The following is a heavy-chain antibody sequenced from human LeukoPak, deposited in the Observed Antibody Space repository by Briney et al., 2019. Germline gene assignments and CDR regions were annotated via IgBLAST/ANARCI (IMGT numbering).Heavy chain of an antibody. V-gene: IGHV3-48*03. CDR3: ARGDTGDQGYFDY. CDR2: ISSSGRNI. D-gene: IGHD7-27*01. Sequence: PGGSLRLSCGASGVTISTYEMNWVCQAPGKGLEWVSYISSSGRNIYYADSVRGRFTISRDNAKNSLYLQMNSLRAEDTAVYYCARGDTGDQGYFDYWGQGTLVTVSS. CDR1: GVTISTYE. J-gene: IGHJ4*02.